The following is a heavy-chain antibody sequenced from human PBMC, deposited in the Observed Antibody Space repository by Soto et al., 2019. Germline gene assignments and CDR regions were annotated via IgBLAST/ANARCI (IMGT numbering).Heavy chain of an antibody. CDR2: IYYSGST. CDR3: ARDRRIAAAGAYYYYGMDV. Sequence: PSETLSLTCTVSGGSVSSGSYYWSWIRQPPGKGLEWIGYIYYSGSTNYNPSLKSRVTISVDTSKNQFSLKLSSVTAADTAVYYCARDRRIAAAGAYYYYGMDVWGQGTTVTV. V-gene: IGHV4-61*01. J-gene: IGHJ6*02. D-gene: IGHD6-13*01. CDR1: GGSVSSGSYY.